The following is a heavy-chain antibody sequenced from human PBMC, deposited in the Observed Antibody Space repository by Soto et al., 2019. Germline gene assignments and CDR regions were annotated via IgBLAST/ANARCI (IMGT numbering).Heavy chain of an antibody. J-gene: IGHJ6*02. Sequence: GASVQVSCKASGYTFIGYYIHWVRQAPGQGLEWMGWINPNSGGTNYAQKFQGWVTMTRDTSISTAYMELSRLTSDDTAVYYCARVASNDLYYYYGMDVWGQGTTVTVSS. D-gene: IGHD2-8*01. V-gene: IGHV1-2*04. CDR2: INPNSGGT. CDR3: ARVASNDLYYYYGMDV. CDR1: GYTFIGYY.